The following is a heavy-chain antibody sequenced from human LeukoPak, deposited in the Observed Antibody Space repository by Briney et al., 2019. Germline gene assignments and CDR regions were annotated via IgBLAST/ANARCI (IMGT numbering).Heavy chain of an antibody. V-gene: IGHV1-2*02. J-gene: IGHJ4*02. CDR1: GYTFTGYY. CDR2: INPNSGGT. CDR3: ARDHGEIAAAGIFDY. D-gene: IGHD6-13*01. Sequence: PGASVKVSCKASGYTFTGYYMHWVRQAPGQGLEWMGWINPNSGGTNYAQKFQGRVTMTRDTSISTAYMELSRLRSDDTAVYYCARDHGEIAAAGIFDYWGQGTLVTVSS.